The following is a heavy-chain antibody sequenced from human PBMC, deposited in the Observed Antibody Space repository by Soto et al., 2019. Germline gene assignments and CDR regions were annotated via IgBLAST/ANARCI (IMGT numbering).Heavy chain of an antibody. V-gene: IGHV4-39*01. Sequence: PSETLSLTCSVSGGSISSFTYYWGWIRQPPGKGLEWIGTVYYNEKTYYNPSLKSRVTITVDTAKNQFSLKLRSVTAADTAMYFCARRERYYGSPGWFDPWGPGTLVTVSS. CDR2: VYYNEKT. CDR1: GGSISSFTYY. D-gene: IGHD3-10*01. CDR3: ARRERYYGSPGWFDP. J-gene: IGHJ5*02.